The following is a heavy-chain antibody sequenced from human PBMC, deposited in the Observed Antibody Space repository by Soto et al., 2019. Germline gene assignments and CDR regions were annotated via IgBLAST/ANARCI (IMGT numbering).Heavy chain of an antibody. D-gene: IGHD2-2*01. CDR1: GYTFTSYA. CDR3: ARRYCSSTSCQYYFDY. CDR2: INAGNGDT. Sequence: ASVKVSCKASGYTFTSYAIHWVRQAPGQRPEWMGWINAGNGDTKYSHNFQGRVTITRDTSAGTAYMELSSLRSEDTAVYHCARRYCSSTSCQYYFDYWGQGTLVTVSS. V-gene: IGHV1-3*01. J-gene: IGHJ4*01.